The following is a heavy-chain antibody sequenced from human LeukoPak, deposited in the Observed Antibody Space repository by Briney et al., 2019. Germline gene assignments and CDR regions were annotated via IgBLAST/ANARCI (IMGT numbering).Heavy chain of an antibody. J-gene: IGHJ4*02. CDR2: IKSNSGVT. V-gene: IGHV1-2*02. CDR3: ARAESFNFWSGSYQTTHTHFDY. D-gene: IGHD3-3*01. Sequence: GASVKVSCKTSGCTFTAYYTHWVRQAPGQGLEWMGWIKSNSGVTNYAQNFQGRVTMTRDTSISTAYMELSRLGSDDTAVYYCARAESFNFWSGSYQTTHTHFDYWGQGTLVTVSS. CDR1: GCTFTAYY.